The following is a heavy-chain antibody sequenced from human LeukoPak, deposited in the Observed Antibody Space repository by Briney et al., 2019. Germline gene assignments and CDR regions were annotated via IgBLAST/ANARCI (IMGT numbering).Heavy chain of an antibody. CDR1: GYSISSGYY. V-gene: IGHV4-38-2*01. CDR2: IYHSGST. CDR3: ARHYQRTGLFYY. J-gene: IGHJ4*02. D-gene: IGHD2-2*01. Sequence: PSEILSLTCAVSGYSISSGYYWGWIRQPPGKGLEWIGSIYHSGSTYYNPSLKSRVTISVDTSKNQFSLKLSSVTAADTAVYYCARHYQRTGLFYYWGQGNLVTVSS.